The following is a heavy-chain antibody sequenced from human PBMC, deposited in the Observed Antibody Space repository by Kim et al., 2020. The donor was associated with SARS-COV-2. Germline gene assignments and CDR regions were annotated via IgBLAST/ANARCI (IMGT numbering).Heavy chain of an antibody. D-gene: IGHD2-8*02. Sequence: SETLSLTCTVSGGSISSGDYYWSWIRQPPGKGLEWIGYIYYSGSTYYNPSLKSRVTISVDTSKNQFSLKLSSVTAADTAVYYCARGEGYCTGGVCPEPHSYCYYMDVWGKGTTVTVSS. V-gene: IGHV4-30-4*01. CDR1: GGSISSGDYY. CDR2: IYYSGST. CDR3: ARGEGYCTGGVCPEPHSYCYYMDV. J-gene: IGHJ6*03.